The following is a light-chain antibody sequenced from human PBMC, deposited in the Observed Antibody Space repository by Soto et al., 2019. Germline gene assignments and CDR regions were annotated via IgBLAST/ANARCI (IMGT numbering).Light chain of an antibody. V-gene: IGLV2-14*01. Sequence: QSVLTQPAAVTGSPGQSLTISCTETSSDVGGYNYVSWYQQHPGKAPKLMIYDVSNRPSGVSNRFSGSKSGNTASLTISGLQAEDEADYYCSSYTSSSTLDYVFGTGTKVTVL. CDR3: SSYTSSSTLDYV. CDR1: SSDVGGYNY. J-gene: IGLJ1*01. CDR2: DVS.